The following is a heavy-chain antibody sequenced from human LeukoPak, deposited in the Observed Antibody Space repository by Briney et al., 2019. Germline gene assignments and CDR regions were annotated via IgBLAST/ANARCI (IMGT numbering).Heavy chain of an antibody. Sequence: GGSLRLSCAASGFTVSNNYISWVRQAPGKGLEWVSVIYSGGSTKYADSVKARFTTSRDNSKNTVYLQMNSLRADDTAVYYCARATLDNWGQGTLVTVSS. CDR1: GFTVSNNY. V-gene: IGHV3-53*01. CDR2: IYSGGST. J-gene: IGHJ4*02. CDR3: ARATLDN.